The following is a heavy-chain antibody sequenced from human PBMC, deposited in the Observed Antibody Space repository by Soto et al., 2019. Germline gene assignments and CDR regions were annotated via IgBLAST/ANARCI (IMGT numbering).Heavy chain of an antibody. CDR1: GFTFSSYG. D-gene: IGHD1-26*01. V-gene: IGHV3-30*03. CDR2: ISYDGSNK. CDR3: ATITSGSYHDAFEI. J-gene: IGHJ3*02. Sequence: QVQLVESGGGVVQPGRSLRLSCAASGFTFSSYGMHWVRQAPGKGLEWVAVISYDGSNKYYADSVKGRFTISRDNSKNTLYLQMNSLRAEDTAVYYCATITSGSYHDAFEIWGQGTMVTVSS.